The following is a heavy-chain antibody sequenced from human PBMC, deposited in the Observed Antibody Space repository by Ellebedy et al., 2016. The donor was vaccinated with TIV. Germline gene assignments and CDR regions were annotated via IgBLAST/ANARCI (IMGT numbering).Heavy chain of an antibody. CDR3: ARVGPPPGQVGATGATFDY. J-gene: IGHJ4*02. V-gene: IGHV4-59*01. D-gene: IGHD1-26*01. Sequence: SETLSLXXTVSGGSISSYYWSWIRQPPGKGLEWIGYIYYSGSTNYNPSLKSRVTISVDTSKNQFSLKLSSVTAADTAVYYCARVGPPPGQVGATGATFDYWGQGTLVTVSS. CDR2: IYYSGST. CDR1: GGSISSYY.